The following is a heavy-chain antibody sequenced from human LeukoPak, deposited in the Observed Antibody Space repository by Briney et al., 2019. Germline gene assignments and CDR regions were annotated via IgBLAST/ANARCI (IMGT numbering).Heavy chain of an antibody. J-gene: IGHJ4*02. CDR3: ARGRSRYCSGGSCYSDY. Sequence: SETLSLTCTVSGGSISSSSYYWGWIRQPPGKGLEWIGSIYYSGSTYYNPSLKSRVTISVDTSKNQFSLKLSSVTAADTAVYYCARGRSRYCSGGSCYSDYWGQGTLVTVSS. D-gene: IGHD2-15*01. V-gene: IGHV4-39*07. CDR2: IYYSGST. CDR1: GGSISSSSYY.